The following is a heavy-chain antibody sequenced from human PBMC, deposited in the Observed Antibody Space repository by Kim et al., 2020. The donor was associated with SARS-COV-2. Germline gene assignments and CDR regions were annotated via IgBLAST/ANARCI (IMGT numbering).Heavy chain of an antibody. V-gene: IGHV4-59*01. Sequence: SETLSLTCTVSGGSISSYYWSWIRQPPGKGLEWIGYIYYSGSTNYNPSLKSRVTISVDTSKNQFSLKLSSVTAADTAVYYCAMITGTTALVDYWGQGTLVTVSS. J-gene: IGHJ4*02. D-gene: IGHD1-7*01. CDR1: GGSISSYY. CDR2: IYYSGST. CDR3: AMITGTTALVDY.